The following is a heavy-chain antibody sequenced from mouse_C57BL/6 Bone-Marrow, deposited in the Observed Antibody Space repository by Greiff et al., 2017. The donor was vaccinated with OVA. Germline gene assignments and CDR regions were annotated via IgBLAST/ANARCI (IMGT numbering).Heavy chain of an antibody. V-gene: IGHV1-69*01. D-gene: IGHD3-1*01. CDR1: GYTFTSYW. CDR3: AIGGLFAY. J-gene: IGHJ3*01. Sequence: QVQLQQSGAELVMPGASVKLSCKASGYTFTSYWMHWVKQRPGQGLEWIGEIDPSDSDTNYNQKFKGKATLTVDKSSSTAYMQLSSLTSEDSAVYYCAIGGLFAYWGQGTLVTVSA. CDR2: IDPSDSDT.